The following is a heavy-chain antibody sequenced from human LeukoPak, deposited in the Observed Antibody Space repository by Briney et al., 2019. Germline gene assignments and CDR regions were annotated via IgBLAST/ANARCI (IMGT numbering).Heavy chain of an antibody. Sequence: GGSLRLSCAASGFTFSDYWMTWVRQAPGKGLEWVSSISSSSSHIYYADSVKGRFTISRDNAKNSLYLQMNSLRAEDTAVYFCARVAVAGTYWFDPWGQGTLVTVSS. J-gene: IGHJ5*02. CDR3: ARVAVAGTYWFDP. CDR2: ISSSSSHI. CDR1: GFTFSDYW. D-gene: IGHD6-13*01. V-gene: IGHV3-21*01.